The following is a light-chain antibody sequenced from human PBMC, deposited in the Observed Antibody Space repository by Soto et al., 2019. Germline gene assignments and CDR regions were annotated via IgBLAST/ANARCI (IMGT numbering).Light chain of an antibody. Sequence: EIVLTQSPGTLSLSPGERAALSCRASRSLSSTSLAWYQQRPGQAPRLLIYDVSSRATGILDRFSGSGSGTDFTLTINRLEPDDFAVYYCQQYGSSPRTFGQGTKVEIK. V-gene: IGKV3-20*01. J-gene: IGKJ1*01. CDR2: DVS. CDR3: QQYGSSPRT. CDR1: RSLSSTS.